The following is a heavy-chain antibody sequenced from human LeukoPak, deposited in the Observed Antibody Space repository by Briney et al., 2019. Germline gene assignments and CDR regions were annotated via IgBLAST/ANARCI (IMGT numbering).Heavy chain of an antibody. V-gene: IGHV3-15*01. Sequence: GGSLGLSCAVSGFTFRNAWMNWVRQAPGKGREWVGCIYSRADGGTREYAAPVQGRFTISRDDSRNTLDLQMYSLQTEDSALYYCAFGSNRYDSSDFDHWGLGTLVTVSS. D-gene: IGHD3-22*01. J-gene: IGHJ4*02. CDR3: AFGSNRYDSSDFDH. CDR2: IYSRADGGTR. CDR1: GFTFRNAW.